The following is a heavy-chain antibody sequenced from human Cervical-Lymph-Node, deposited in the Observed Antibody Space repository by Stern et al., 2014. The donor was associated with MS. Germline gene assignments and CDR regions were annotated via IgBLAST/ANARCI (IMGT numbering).Heavy chain of an antibody. J-gene: IGHJ4*02. CDR1: GFTFSSFG. Sequence: QVQLVQSGGGVVQPGRSLRLSCAASGFTFSSFGMHWVRQAPGKGLELVAAIWYDGSHKYYTASVEGRFTISRDNSRNTLYLQVNSLRAEDTAVYYCARDEWNGDSGIDYWGQGTQVTVSS. D-gene: IGHD4-17*01. CDR2: IWYDGSHK. CDR3: ARDEWNGDSGIDY. V-gene: IGHV3-33*01.